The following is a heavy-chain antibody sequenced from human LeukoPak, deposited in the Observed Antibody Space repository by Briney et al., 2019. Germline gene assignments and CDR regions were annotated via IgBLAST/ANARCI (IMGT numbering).Heavy chain of an antibody. CDR3: AELGITMIGGV. CDR2: INADGQSV. D-gene: IGHD3-10*02. J-gene: IGHJ6*03. Sequence: VWPLRLSCTASGFSLDAHWMHWVRQGPGKGLVWLSRINADGQSVGYADSVKGRFTISRDNAKNSLYLQMNSLRAEDTAVYYCAELGITMIGGVWGKGTTVTISS. V-gene: IGHV3-74*01. CDR1: GFSLDAHW.